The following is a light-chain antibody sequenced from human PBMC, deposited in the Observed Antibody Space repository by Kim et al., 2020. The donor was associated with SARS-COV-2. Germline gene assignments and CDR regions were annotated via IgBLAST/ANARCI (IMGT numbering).Light chain of an antibody. Sequence: VAPGRTGRSTCSGDVLAKRYARWFQQKPGQAPVLVIYKDSERPSGIPERFSGFSSGTTVTLTISGAQVEDEADYYCYSATDNNWVFGGGTQLTVL. CDR1: VLAKRY. CDR2: KDS. J-gene: IGLJ3*02. CDR3: YSATDNNWV. V-gene: IGLV3-27*01.